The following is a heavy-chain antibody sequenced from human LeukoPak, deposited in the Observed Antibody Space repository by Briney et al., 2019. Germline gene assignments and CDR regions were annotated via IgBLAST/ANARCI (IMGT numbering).Heavy chain of an antibody. D-gene: IGHD2-15*01. V-gene: IGHV1-46*01. CDR2: INPSGGST. CDR3: ARGEEGVVVVAGVGY. Sequence: GASVKVSCKASGYTFTSYYMHWVRQAPGQGLEWMGIINPSGGSTSYAQKFQGRVTMTRDTSTSTVYMELSSLRSEDTAVYYCARGEEGVVVVAGVGYWGQGTLVTVSS. CDR1: GYTFTSYY. J-gene: IGHJ4*02.